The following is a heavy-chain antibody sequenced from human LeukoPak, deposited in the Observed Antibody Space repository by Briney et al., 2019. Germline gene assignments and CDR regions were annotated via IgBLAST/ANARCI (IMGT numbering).Heavy chain of an antibody. Sequence: ASVKVSCKASGYTFTSYAMHWVRQAPGQRLEWMGWINAGNGNTKYSQKFQGRVTITRDTSASTAYMELSSLRSEDTAVYCCASGPWNYYDSSGYDYWGQGTLVTVSS. CDR1: GYTFTSYA. CDR3: ASGPWNYYDSSGYDY. V-gene: IGHV1-3*01. CDR2: INAGNGNT. D-gene: IGHD3-22*01. J-gene: IGHJ4*02.